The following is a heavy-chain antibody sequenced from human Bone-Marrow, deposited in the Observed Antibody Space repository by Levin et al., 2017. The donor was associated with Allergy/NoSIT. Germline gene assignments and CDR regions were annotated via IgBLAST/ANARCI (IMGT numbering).Heavy chain of an antibody. V-gene: IGHV1-69*13. CDR3: ARELLGGNQLLRSPTRAYES. J-gene: IGHJ5*02. D-gene: IGHD2-2*01. CDR1: RGTFSSYG. CDR2: LIPNFGTA. Sequence: SVKVSCKASRGTFSSYGINWVRQAPGQGLEWMGGLIPNFGTANYAQKFQGRATFTADESTITAYMALSSLRSEDTAVYYWARELLGGNQLLRSPTRAYESWGQGTLVSVSS.